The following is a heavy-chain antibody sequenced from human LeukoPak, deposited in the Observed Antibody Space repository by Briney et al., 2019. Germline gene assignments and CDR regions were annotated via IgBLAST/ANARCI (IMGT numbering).Heavy chain of an antibody. CDR1: RFTFSSFW. CDR2: INEDGSEK. D-gene: IGHD7-27*01. J-gene: IGHJ4*02. V-gene: IGHV3-7*01. Sequence: GGSLRLSCAPSRFTFSSFWMTWVRQAPGKGLEWVANINEDGSEKYYVDSMKGRFTISRDNAKNSLYLQMNSLRAEDTALYYCARGGPTGALDDWGQGTLLTVSS. CDR3: ARGGPTGALDD.